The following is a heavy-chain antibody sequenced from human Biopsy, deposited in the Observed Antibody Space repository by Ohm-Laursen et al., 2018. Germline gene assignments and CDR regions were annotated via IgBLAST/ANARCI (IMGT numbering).Heavy chain of an antibody. CDR3: ARWSNDFGGLYFPR. CDR2: ISYTGYT. D-gene: IGHD4-23*01. CDR1: GGSFNGNY. V-gene: IGHV4-59*01. Sequence: GTLSLTCTVSGGSFNGNYWSWIRQPPGQGLGWIGHISYTGYTGYNASLKSRVTISVDTSRNHFPLRLSSLTAAATAVYYCARWSNDFGGLYFPRWGQGTLLTVSS. J-gene: IGHJ4*02.